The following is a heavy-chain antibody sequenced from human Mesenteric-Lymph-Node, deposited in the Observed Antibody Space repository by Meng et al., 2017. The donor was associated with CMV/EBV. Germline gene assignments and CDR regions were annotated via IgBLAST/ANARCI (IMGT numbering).Heavy chain of an antibody. CDR3: AKDWETANAFDI. CDR2: IRYDGSNK. J-gene: IGHJ3*02. V-gene: IGHV3-30*02. D-gene: IGHD1-26*01. CDR1: GFTFSSYG. Sequence: LSLTCAASGFTFSSYGMHWVRQAPGKGLEWVAFIRYDGSNKYYADSVKGRFTISRDNSKNTLYLQMNSLRAEDTAVYYCAKDWETANAFDIWGQGTMVTVSS.